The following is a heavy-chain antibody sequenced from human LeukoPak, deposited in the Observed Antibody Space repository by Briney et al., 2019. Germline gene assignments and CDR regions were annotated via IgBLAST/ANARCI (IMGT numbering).Heavy chain of an antibody. D-gene: IGHD3-22*01. CDR1: GYTFTGYY. Sequence: ASVKVSCEASGYTFTGYYMHWVRQAPGQGLEWMGRINPNSGGTNCAQKFQGRVTMTRDTSINTAYMDLSRLRSDDTAVYYCARGRNSVYYFNVVAPSYFDYWGQGTLVTVSS. V-gene: IGHV1-2*06. J-gene: IGHJ4*02. CDR2: INPNSGGT. CDR3: ARGRNSVYYFNVVAPSYFDY.